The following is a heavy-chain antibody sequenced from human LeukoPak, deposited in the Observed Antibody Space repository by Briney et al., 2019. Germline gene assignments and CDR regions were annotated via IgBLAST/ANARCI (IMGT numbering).Heavy chain of an antibody. J-gene: IGHJ4*02. CDR3: ARGGGQHHLDY. D-gene: IGHD2-15*01. CDR2: ISPGGGTT. Sequence: GGSLRLSCAVSGFTFSNEAMGWVRQLRGGGLEWVSTISPGGGTTYYAESMKGRFTISRDNSKSTLYLEMNSLRVEDTAVYYCARGGGQHHLDYWGQGTLVTVSS. V-gene: IGHV3-23*01. CDR1: GFTFSNEA.